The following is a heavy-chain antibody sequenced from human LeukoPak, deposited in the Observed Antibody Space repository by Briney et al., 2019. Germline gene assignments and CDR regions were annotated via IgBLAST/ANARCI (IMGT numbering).Heavy chain of an antibody. V-gene: IGHV4-4*02. CDR2: IYHSGST. CDR3: ARRNYYDSTGYYPTDY. CDR1: GGSISTSDW. D-gene: IGHD3-22*01. Sequence: SSETLSLTCAVSGGSISTSDWWRWVRQPPGKGLEWIGEIYHSGSTNYNPSFKSRVTISIDKSKNQFSLKLNSMTAADTAVFYCARRNYYDSTGYYPTDYWGQGTLVTVSS. J-gene: IGHJ4*02.